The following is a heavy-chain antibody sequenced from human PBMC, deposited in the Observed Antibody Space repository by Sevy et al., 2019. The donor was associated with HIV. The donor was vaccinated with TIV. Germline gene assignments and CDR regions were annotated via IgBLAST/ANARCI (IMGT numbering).Heavy chain of an antibody. J-gene: IGHJ6*02. CDR3: ARDDQDSWSGYYKVQYQYIMDV. Sequence: SETLSLTCTVSGGSINNYWWGWIRQPTGKGLEWIGRIYSSGTADYNPPLKSRVTMSVDTARNQFSLKMSSVTAADTAVYFCARDDQDSWSGYYKVQYQYIMDVWGQGTTVTVSS. CDR1: GGSINNYW. D-gene: IGHD3-3*01. CDR2: IYSSGTA. V-gene: IGHV4-4*07.